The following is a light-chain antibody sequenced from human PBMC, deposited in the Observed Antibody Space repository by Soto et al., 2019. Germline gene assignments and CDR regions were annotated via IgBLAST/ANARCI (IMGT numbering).Light chain of an antibody. V-gene: IGKV3-11*01. Sequence: EIVLTQSPATLSVSPGEKATLSCRASQSVSNYLAWYQQKPGQAPRLLIYDASNRATGIPARFSGSGSGTDFTLTISSLEHEDFAVYYCQQRRNWPRTFGQGTKVEIK. CDR3: QQRRNWPRT. CDR2: DAS. J-gene: IGKJ1*01. CDR1: QSVSNY.